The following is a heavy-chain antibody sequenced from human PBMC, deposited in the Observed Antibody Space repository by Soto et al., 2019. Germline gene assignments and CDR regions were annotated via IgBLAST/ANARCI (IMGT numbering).Heavy chain of an antibody. CDR3: ARHGGRGVDY. CDR1: GGSISSSSYY. D-gene: IGHD1-26*01. J-gene: IGHJ4*02. Sequence: QMQLQESGPGLMKPSETLSLTCTVSGGSISSSSYYWGWIRQPPGKGLEWIGNIYYSRSTYYNPSLKSRVPIYVDTPKNRFSLNLSSVTAADPAVYYCARHGGRGVDYWGQGTLVTVSS. CDR2: IYYSRST. V-gene: IGHV4-39*01.